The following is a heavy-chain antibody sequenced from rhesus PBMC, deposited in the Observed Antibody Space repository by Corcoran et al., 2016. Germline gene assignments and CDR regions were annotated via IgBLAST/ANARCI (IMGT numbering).Heavy chain of an antibody. CDR1: GFTFSSYG. CDR3: AKPYGLDS. CDR2: ISNGGGST. J-gene: IGHJ6*01. V-gene: IGHV3S5*01. Sequence: EVQLVESGGGLVQPGGSLRLSCAASGFTFSSYGMSWVRQAPGKGLEWVSYISNGGGSTYYADSVKGRFTISRDNSKNTLSLQMNSVRAEDTAVYYCAKPYGLDSWGQGVVVTVSS.